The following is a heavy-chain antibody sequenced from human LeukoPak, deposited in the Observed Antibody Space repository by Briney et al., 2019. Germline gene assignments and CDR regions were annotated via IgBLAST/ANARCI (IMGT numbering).Heavy chain of an antibody. J-gene: IGHJ4*02. D-gene: IGHD3-3*01. CDR1: GFTFSSYW. Sequence: GRSLRLSCAASGFTFSSYWMHWVRQAPGKGLVWVSRINTDGSSTSYADSVKGRFTISRDNAKNTLYLQMNSLRAEDTAVYYCARAQDFWSGGFDYWGQGTLVTVSS. V-gene: IGHV3-74*01. CDR2: INTDGSST. CDR3: ARAQDFWSGGFDY.